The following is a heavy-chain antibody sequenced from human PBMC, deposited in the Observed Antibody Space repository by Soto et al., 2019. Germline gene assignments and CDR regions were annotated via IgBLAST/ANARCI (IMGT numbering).Heavy chain of an antibody. D-gene: IGHD1-7*01. CDR3: ATLAKWNYPNRFDY. CDR2: FDPEDGET. Sequence: ASVKVSCKVSGYTLTELSMHWVRQAPGKGLEWMGGFDPEDGETIYAQKFQGRVTMTEDTSTDTAYMELSSLRSEDMAVYYCATLAKWNYPNRFDYWGQGTLVTVSS. CDR1: GYTLTELS. J-gene: IGHJ4*02. V-gene: IGHV1-24*01.